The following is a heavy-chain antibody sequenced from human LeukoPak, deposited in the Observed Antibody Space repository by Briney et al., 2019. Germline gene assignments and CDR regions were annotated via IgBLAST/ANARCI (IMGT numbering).Heavy chain of an antibody. CDR1: GGTFSSYA. D-gene: IGHD4-23*01. CDR2: IIPIFGTA. Sequence: ASVKVSCKASGGTFSSYAISWVRQAPGQGLEWMGGIIPIFGTANYAQKFQGRVTITADESTSTAYMELSSLRSEDTAVYYCARDGGGKGVFDYWGQGTLVTVSS. J-gene: IGHJ4*02. V-gene: IGHV1-69*13. CDR3: ARDGGGKGVFDY.